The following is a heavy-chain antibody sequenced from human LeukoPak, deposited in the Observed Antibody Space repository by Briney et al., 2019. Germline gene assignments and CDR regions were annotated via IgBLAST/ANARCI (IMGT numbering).Heavy chain of an antibody. Sequence: PGGSLRLSCAASGFTFSDSYMSWIRQAPGKGLEWVSYISSSSSYIYYADSVKGRFTISRDNAKNSLYLQMNSLRAEDTAVYYCARAAENYGGRFDSWGQGTLVTVSS. CDR3: ARAAENYGGRFDS. D-gene: IGHD3-16*01. J-gene: IGHJ4*02. CDR1: GFTFSDSY. CDR2: ISSSSSYI. V-gene: IGHV3-11*06.